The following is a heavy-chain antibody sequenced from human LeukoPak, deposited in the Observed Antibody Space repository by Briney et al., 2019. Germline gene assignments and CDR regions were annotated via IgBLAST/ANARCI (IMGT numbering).Heavy chain of an antibody. V-gene: IGHV3-73*01. J-gene: IGHJ4*02. Sequence: GESLKLSCAASGFTFSGSAMHWVRQASGKGLEWVGRIRSKANSYATAYAASVKGRFTISRDDSKNTAYLQMNSLKTEDTAVYYCTIAYSGSYLLGYWGQGTLVTVSS. CDR2: IRSKANSYAT. CDR1: GFTFSGSA. D-gene: IGHD1-26*01. CDR3: TIAYSGSYLLGY.